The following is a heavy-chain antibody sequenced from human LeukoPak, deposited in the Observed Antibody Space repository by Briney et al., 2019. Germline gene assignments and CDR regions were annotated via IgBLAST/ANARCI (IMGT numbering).Heavy chain of an antibody. CDR2: ISGSGGST. D-gene: IGHD1-7*01. CDR3: AKAFNWNYLNWFDP. J-gene: IGHJ5*02. Sequence: GGSLRLSCAASGFTFSSYAMSWVRQAPGKGLEWVSAISGSGGSTYYADSVKGRFTISRDNSRNTLYLQMNSLRAEDTAVYYCAKAFNWNYLNWFDPWGQGTLVTVSS. V-gene: IGHV3-23*01. CDR1: GFTFSSYA.